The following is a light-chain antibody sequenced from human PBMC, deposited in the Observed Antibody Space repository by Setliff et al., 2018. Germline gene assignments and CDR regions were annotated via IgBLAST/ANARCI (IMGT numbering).Light chain of an antibody. V-gene: IGLV2-8*01. CDR1: SNDVSGYNY. J-gene: IGLJ2*01. Sequence: QSALTQPPSASGSPGQSVTISCTGTSNDVSGYNYVSWYQQHPGKAPQLMIYDVSKRPSGVPDRFSGSKSGNTASLTVSGLQAEDEADYYCLSYTSKTTHALFGGGTKVTVL. CDR3: LSYTSKTTHAL. CDR2: DVS.